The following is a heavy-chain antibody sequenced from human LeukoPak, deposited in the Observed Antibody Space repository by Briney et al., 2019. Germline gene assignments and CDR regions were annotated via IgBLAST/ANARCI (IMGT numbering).Heavy chain of an antibody. CDR3: ARDSPDCSGGSCYGKGWFDP. J-gene: IGHJ5*02. CDR2: IYYSRST. V-gene: IGHV4-39*07. D-gene: IGHD2-15*01. Sequence: SETLSLTCTVSGGSISSSSYYWGWIRQPPGKGLEWIGSIYYSRSTYYNPSLKSRVTISVDTSKNQFSLKLSSVTAADTAVYYCARDSPDCSGGSCYGKGWFDPWGQGTLVTVSS. CDR1: GGSISSSSYY.